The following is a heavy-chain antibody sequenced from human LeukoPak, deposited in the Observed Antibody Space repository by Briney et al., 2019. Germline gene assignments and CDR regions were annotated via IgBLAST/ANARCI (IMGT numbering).Heavy chain of an antibody. CDR3: AIVRKGVGAFDL. J-gene: IGHJ3*01. CDR2: ISASGATT. CDR1: GFTFSSYG. Sequence: GGSLRLPCAASGFTFSSYGMHWVRQAPGRGLQWVSGISASGATTYYADSLKGRFTVSRDISKNTLYLQMNSPRAEDTAIYYCAIVRKGVGAFDLWGQGTMVTVSS. D-gene: IGHD3-16*01. V-gene: IGHV3-23*01.